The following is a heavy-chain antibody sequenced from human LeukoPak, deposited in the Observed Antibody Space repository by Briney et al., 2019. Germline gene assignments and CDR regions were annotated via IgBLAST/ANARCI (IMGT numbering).Heavy chain of an antibody. Sequence: ASVKVSCKASGYTFITYGINWVRQAPGQGLEWMGWISPYDGSTNLAQNLQGRVTMTTDTITSTAFMELRSLRFEDTALYYCARDKAPRYTYGLGHWGQGTLVTVSS. CDR3: ARDKAPRYTYGLGH. CDR1: GYTFITYG. CDR2: ISPYDGST. D-gene: IGHD5-18*01. V-gene: IGHV1-18*01. J-gene: IGHJ4*02.